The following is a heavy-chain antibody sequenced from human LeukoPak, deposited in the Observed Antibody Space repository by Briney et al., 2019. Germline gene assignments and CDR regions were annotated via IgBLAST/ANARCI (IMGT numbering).Heavy chain of an antibody. CDR3: ARGVALSATGFRDY. CDR2: ISSSGSVI. V-gene: IGHV3-48*04. Sequence: GGSLRLSCAASGFTVSSNYMNWVRQAPGKGLEWVSYISSSGSVIYYAESVKGRFTIWRDNAKKSLYLQMNSLRAEDTAVYYCARGVALSATGFRDYWGQGTLVTVSS. J-gene: IGHJ4*02. CDR1: GFTVSSNY. D-gene: IGHD3-3*02.